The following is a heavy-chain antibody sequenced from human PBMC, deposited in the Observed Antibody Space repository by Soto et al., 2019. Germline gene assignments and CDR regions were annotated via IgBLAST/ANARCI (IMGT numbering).Heavy chain of an antibody. J-gene: IGHJ4*02. D-gene: IGHD6-6*01. Sequence: QVQLVESGGGLVKPGGSLSLSCAASGFTFSDYYMTWIRQAPGKGLEWVSHISSSSTYTDYTDSVKGRFTISRDNAKNSLYLQMNSLRTEDTAVYYCTRENGGSSYDWGQGTMVTVSS. CDR1: GFTFSDYY. V-gene: IGHV3-11*05. CDR2: ISSSSTYT. CDR3: TRENGGSSYD.